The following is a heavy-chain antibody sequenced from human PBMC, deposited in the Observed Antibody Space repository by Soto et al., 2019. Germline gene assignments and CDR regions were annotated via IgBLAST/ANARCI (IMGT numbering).Heavy chain of an antibody. CDR2: IAYDGSNR. D-gene: IGHD1-1*01. CDR1: GFSISRSA. Sequence: QVQLVESGGGVVQPGRSLRLSCAASGFSISRSAMHWVRQAPGKGLEWVAVIAYDGSNRWYADSAKGRFTLSRDNSKNTVYLEMSSLRGEDPAVYYCARDLQAGTDNVNWFDPWGQGTLVTVSS. CDR3: ARDLQAGTDNVNWFDP. J-gene: IGHJ5*02. V-gene: IGHV3-30*04.